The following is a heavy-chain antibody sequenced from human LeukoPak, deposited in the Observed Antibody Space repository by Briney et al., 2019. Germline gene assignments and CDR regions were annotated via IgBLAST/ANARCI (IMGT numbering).Heavy chain of an antibody. CDR3: SCGAARGYYYYMDV. CDR1: GYTFTDYY. J-gene: IGHJ6*03. CDR2: IDPENGET. V-gene: IGHV1-69-2*01. Sequence: GASVKVSCKASGYTFTDYYIHWVQQAPGEGLEWVGRIDPENGETKIAEKFQGRVTMTTDTSTSTAYMELRSLRSDDTAVYYCSCGAARGYYYYMDVWGKGTTVTVSS. D-gene: IGHD6-6*01.